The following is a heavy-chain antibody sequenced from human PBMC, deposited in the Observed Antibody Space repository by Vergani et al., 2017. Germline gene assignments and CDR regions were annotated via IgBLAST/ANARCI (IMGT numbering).Heavy chain of an antibody. CDR1: GFTFTSSA. J-gene: IGHJ3*02. CDR2: IVVGSGNT. V-gene: IGHV1-58*01. Sequence: QMQLVQSGPEVKKPGTSVKVSCKASGFTFTSSAVQWVRQARGQRLEWIGWIVVGSGNTNYAQTFKKRVTITRDMSTSTAYMELSSLRSEDTAVYYCAAVLVDYYETYDAFDIWGQGTMVTVSS. D-gene: IGHD3-22*01. CDR3: AAVLVDYYETYDAFDI.